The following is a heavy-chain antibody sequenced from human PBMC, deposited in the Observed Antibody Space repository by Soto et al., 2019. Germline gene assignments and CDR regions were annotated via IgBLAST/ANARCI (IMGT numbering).Heavy chain of an antibody. J-gene: IGHJ4*02. V-gene: IGHV4-30-4*01. CDR2: ISHSETT. Sequence: PSETLSLPCSVSGSYITSGDYHWTWIRQAPGKGLEWIGYISHSETTYYSPALKNRIIISSDFSMNQFSLRLNSVTAADTAVYFCAGFGVGDRDDKWGQGTLVTVSS. CDR1: GSYITSGDYH. CDR3: AGFGVGDRDDK. D-gene: IGHD2-8*01.